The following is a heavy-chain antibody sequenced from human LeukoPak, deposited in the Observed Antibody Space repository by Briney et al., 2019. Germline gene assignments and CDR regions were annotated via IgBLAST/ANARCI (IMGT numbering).Heavy chain of an antibody. J-gene: IGHJ6*03. V-gene: IGHV1-2*02. CDR3: ASNSGSYPGLYYYYYYMDV. CDR1: GYTFTGYY. Sequence: ASVKVSCKASGYTFTGYYMHWVRQAPGQGLEWMGWINPNSGGTNYAQKFQGRVTMTRDTSISTAYMELSRLRPDDTAVYYCASNSGSYPGLYYYYYYMDVWGKGTTVTVSS. CDR2: INPNSGGT. D-gene: IGHD1-26*01.